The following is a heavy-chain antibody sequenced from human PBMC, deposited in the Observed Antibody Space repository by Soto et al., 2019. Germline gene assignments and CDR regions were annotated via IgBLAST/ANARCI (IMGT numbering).Heavy chain of an antibody. Sequence: XVCLRLSCAACGFSFNTYEMHWVGQAPGKGLEWVSYISGSGGTIYYADSVKGRFTISRDNAKKSLYLRMNSLRAEDTAVYYCARALTVTTDDQWGQGTLVTVSS. CDR3: ARALTVTTDDQ. V-gene: IGHV3-48*03. CDR1: GFSFNTYE. D-gene: IGHD4-17*01. J-gene: IGHJ5*02. CDR2: ISGSGGTI.